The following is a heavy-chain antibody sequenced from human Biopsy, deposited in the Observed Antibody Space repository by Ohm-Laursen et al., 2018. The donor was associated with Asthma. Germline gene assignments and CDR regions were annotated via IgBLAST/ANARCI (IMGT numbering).Heavy chain of an antibody. D-gene: IGHD6-19*01. CDR3: AKDFRGIAVAGDRGFDY. CDR2: ISYDGNHK. V-gene: IGHV3-30*18. Sequence: SLRLSCPASGFMFRSFGMHWVRQAPGKGLEWVAVISYDGNHKFYEDSVRGRFTISRDNSKSTLFLQMDSLSAEDTAVYYCAKDFRGIAVAGDRGFDYWGQGTLVTVSS. J-gene: IGHJ4*02. CDR1: GFMFRSFG.